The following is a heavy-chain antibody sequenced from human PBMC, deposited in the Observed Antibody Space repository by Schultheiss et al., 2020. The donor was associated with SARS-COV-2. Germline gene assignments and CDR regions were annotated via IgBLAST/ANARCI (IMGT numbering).Heavy chain of an antibody. V-gene: IGHV1-46*01. J-gene: IGHJ6*02. CDR2: INPSGGST. Sequence: ASVKVSCKASGGTFSSYAISWVRQAPGQGLEWMGIINPSGGSTSYAQKFQGRVTMTEDTSTDTAYMELSSLRSEDTAVYYCATARAIYGDYEYYYYYYGMDVWGQGTTVTVSS. D-gene: IGHD4-17*01. CDR3: ATARAIYGDYEYYYYYYGMDV. CDR1: GGTFSSYA.